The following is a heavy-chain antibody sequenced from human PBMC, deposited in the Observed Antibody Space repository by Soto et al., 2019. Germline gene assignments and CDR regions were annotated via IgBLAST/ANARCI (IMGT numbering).Heavy chain of an antibody. CDR3: ARVRYSYGYSYFDY. CDR1: GGSISRYY. D-gene: IGHD5-18*01. Sequence: PSETRSLTWTVSGGSISRYYWSWIRQPPGKGLEWIGYIYYSGSTSYNPSLKSRVTISVDTSKNQFSLKLSSVTAADTAVYYCARVRYSYGYSYFDYWGQGTLVTVSS. V-gene: IGHV4-59*01. J-gene: IGHJ4*02. CDR2: IYYSGST.